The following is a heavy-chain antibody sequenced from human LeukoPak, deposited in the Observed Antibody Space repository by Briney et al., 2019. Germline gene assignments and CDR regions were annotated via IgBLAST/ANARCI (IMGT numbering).Heavy chain of an antibody. J-gene: IGHJ4*02. Sequence: SETLSLTCPVSGGSISSGSYYWSWIRQPAGKGLEWIGRIYTSGSTNYNPSLKSRVTISVDTSKNQFSLKLSSVTAADTAVYYCAAGHDYGGNTFDYWGQGTLVTVSS. CDR1: GGSISSGSYY. CDR3: AAGHDYGGNTFDY. CDR2: IYTSGST. D-gene: IGHD4-23*01. V-gene: IGHV4-61*02.